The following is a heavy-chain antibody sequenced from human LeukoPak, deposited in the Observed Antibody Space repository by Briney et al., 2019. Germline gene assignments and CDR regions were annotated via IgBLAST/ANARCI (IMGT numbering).Heavy chain of an antibody. Sequence: GGSLRLSCAASGFTFDDYAMHWVRQAPGKGLEWVSGISWNSGSIGYADSVKGRFTISRDNAKNSLYLQMNSLRAEDTALYYCAKDMGQAYYFDYWRQGTLVTVSS. V-gene: IGHV3-9*01. CDR1: GFTFDDYA. CDR3: AKDMGQAYYFDY. CDR2: ISWNSGSI. D-gene: IGHD3-16*01. J-gene: IGHJ4*02.